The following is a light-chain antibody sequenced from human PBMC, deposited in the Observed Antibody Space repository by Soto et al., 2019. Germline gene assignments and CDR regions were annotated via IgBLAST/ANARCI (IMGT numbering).Light chain of an antibody. V-gene: IGLV6-57*01. J-gene: IGLJ3*02. CDR2: EDN. Sequence: NFMLTQPHSVSASPGKTVIISCTRSSGSIASNYVQWYQQRPGSSPTTVIYEDNQRPSGVPDRFSGSIDSSSNSASLTISGLETEDEADYYCQSYDATTQVFGGGTKLTVL. CDR1: SGSIASNY. CDR3: QSYDATTQV.